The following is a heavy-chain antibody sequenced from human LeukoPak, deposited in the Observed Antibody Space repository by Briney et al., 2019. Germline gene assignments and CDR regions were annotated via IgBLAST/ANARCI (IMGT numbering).Heavy chain of an antibody. CDR2: TSAYNGNT. CDR1: GYTFTSYG. J-gene: IGHJ4*02. V-gene: IGHV1-18*01. Sequence: ASVKVSCKASGYTFTSYGISWVRQAPGQGLEWMGWTSAYNGNTNYAQKLQGRVTMTTDTSTSTAYMELRSLRSDDTAVYYCASGRTIFGVVIMPLDYWGQGTLVTVSS. D-gene: IGHD3-3*01. CDR3: ASGRTIFGVVIMPLDY.